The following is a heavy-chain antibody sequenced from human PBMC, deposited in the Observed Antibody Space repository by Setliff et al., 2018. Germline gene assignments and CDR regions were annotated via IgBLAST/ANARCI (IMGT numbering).Heavy chain of an antibody. CDR2: VIPIFGTA. V-gene: IGHV1-69*06. J-gene: IGHJ6*03. CDR3: ARVRLVATTNYYYYYYMDV. CDR1: GGTFSSYA. Sequence: SVKVSCKASGGTFSSYAISWVRQAPGQGLEWMGRVIPIFGTANYAQKFQGRVTITADKSTSTAYMELSSLRSEDTAVYYCARVRLVATTNYYYYYYMDVWGKGTTVTVSS. D-gene: IGHD5-12*01.